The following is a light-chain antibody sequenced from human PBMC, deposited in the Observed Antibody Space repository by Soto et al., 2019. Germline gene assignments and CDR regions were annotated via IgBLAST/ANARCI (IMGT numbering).Light chain of an antibody. V-gene: IGLV8-61*02. Sequence: QTVVTQEPSVSVSPGGTVTLTCGLSSGSVSTTNYPSWYQQTPGQPPRTLIHSTNTRSSGVPDSFSGSILGNKAALTITWAQADDEADYYCLLYMGSGLVVFGGGTKLTVL. CDR2: STN. CDR1: SGSVSTTNY. CDR3: LLYMGSGLVV. J-gene: IGLJ2*01.